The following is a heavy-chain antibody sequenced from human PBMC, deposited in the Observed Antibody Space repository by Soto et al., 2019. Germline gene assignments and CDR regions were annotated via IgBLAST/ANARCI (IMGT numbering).Heavy chain of an antibody. J-gene: IGHJ4*02. D-gene: IGHD6-13*01. V-gene: IGHV4-31*03. CDR1: GGSISSGGYY. Sequence: QVQLQESGPGLVKPSQTLSLTCTVSGGSISSGGYYWSWIRQHPGKGLEWIEYIYYSGSTDYNPSVKCRVTKSIDTSKNQFSVKLSSVTAAATAVYYCSTVPYSSSWYCFVYWGQGTLVPVSS. CDR3: STVPYSSSWYCFVY. CDR2: IYYSGST.